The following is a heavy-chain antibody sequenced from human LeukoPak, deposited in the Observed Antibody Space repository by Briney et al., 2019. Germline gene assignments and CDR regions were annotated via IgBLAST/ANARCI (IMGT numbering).Heavy chain of an antibody. Sequence: GGSLRLSCAASGFTFSRSVMHWVRQAPGKGLEYVSAITNDGSRAYYANSVKGRFAISRDNSRNTLHLQMGSLGAEDMAVYYCARAENDGYYSYWGQGTLVTVSS. V-gene: IGHV3-64*01. J-gene: IGHJ4*02. CDR3: ARAENDGYYSY. CDR1: GFTFSRSV. CDR2: ITNDGSRA. D-gene: IGHD2/OR15-2a*01.